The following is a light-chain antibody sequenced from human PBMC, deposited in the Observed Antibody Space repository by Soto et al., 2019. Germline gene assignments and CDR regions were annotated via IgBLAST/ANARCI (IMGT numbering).Light chain of an antibody. J-gene: IGKJ1*01. CDR3: QQSGKWPRT. CDR1: QSLTRN. Sequence: MTQTADGVSVYTGRRVTLSCRASQSLTRNLAWYQHKPGQSPRLLIYGASARATGIPDRFSGGGSGAEYTFTISSLQAEDGALYSCQQSGKWPRTFSQGTKVDIK. CDR2: GAS. V-gene: IGKV3-15*01.